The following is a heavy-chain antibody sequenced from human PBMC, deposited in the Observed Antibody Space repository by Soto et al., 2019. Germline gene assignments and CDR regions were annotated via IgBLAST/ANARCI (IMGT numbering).Heavy chain of an antibody. V-gene: IGHV3-9*01. Sequence: EVQLVESGGGLVQPGRSLRLSCAASGFTFDDYAMHWVRQAPGKGLEWVSGISWNSGSIGYADSVKGRFTISRDNAKNSLYLQMNSLRAEDTALYYCAKAPSPGVVVTSHFDYWGQGTLVTVSS. CDR1: GFTFDDYA. CDR2: ISWNSGSI. D-gene: IGHD2-21*02. J-gene: IGHJ4*02. CDR3: AKAPSPGVVVTSHFDY.